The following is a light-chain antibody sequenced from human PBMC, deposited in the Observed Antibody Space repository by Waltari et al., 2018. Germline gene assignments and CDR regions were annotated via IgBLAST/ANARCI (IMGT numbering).Light chain of an antibody. J-gene: IGLJ2*01. V-gene: IGLV2-14*03. CDR3: SSYAGSGSVV. Sequence: QSALTQPASVSGSPGQSVTVSCTGTSDDIGAYHYVSWYQQNPGKSPKLIIYDVSSRPPGVSSRFSGSKSGNTASLPLSGLQPEDEAHYYCSSYAGSGSVVFGGGTSLTVL. CDR2: DVS. CDR1: SDDIGAYHY.